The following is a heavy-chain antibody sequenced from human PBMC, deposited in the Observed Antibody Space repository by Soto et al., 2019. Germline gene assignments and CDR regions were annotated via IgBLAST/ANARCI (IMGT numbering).Heavy chain of an antibody. Sequence: PSETLSLTCTVSGVSISSYYWSWIRQPPGKGLEWIGYIYYSGSTNYNPSLKSRVTISVDTSKNQFSLKLSSVTAADTAVYYCARKYSSSWLSWFDPWGQGTLVTVSS. CDR2: IYYSGST. CDR1: GVSISSYY. CDR3: ARKYSSSWLSWFDP. D-gene: IGHD6-13*01. V-gene: IGHV4-59*01. J-gene: IGHJ5*02.